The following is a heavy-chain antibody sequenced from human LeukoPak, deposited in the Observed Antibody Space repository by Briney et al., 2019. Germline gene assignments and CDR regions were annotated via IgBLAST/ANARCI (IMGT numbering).Heavy chain of an antibody. Sequence: GGSLRLSCAASGFTVSSNYMSWVRQAPGKGLEWVSVIYSGGSTYYADSVKGRFTISRHNSKNTLHLQMNSLRAEDTAVYYCARDLSNYVGSEYYYGMDVWGQGTTVTVSS. CDR2: IYSGGST. D-gene: IGHD4-11*01. J-gene: IGHJ6*02. CDR1: GFTVSSNY. CDR3: ARDLSNYVGSEYYYGMDV. V-gene: IGHV3-53*04.